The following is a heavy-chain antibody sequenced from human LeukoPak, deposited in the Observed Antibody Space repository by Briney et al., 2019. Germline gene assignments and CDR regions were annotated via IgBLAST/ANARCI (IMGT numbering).Heavy chain of an antibody. CDR2: IIPIFGTA. V-gene: IGHV1-69*13. J-gene: IGHJ4*02. CDR1: GGTFSSYA. Sequence: ASVKVSCKASGGTFSSYAISWVRQAPGQGLEWMGGIIPIFGTANYAQKFQGRVTITADESTSTAYMELSSLRSEDTAVYYCARGNYDSSGYSIDAYYFDYWGQGTLVTVSS. D-gene: IGHD3-22*01. CDR3: ARGNYDSSGYSIDAYYFDY.